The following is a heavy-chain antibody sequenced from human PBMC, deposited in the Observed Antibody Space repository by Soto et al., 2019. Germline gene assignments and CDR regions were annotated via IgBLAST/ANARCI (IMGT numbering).Heavy chain of an antibody. CDR2: IYYSGST. V-gene: IGHV4-31*02. D-gene: IGHD2-21*02. Sequence: SWIRQHPGKGLEWIGYIYYSGSTYYNPSLKSRVTISVDTSKNQFSLKLSSVTAADTAVYYCARGDRNDAFDIWGQGTMVTVSS. CDR3: ARGDRNDAFDI. J-gene: IGHJ3*02.